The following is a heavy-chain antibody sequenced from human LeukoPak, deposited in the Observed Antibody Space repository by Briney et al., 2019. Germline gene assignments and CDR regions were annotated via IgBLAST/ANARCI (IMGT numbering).Heavy chain of an antibody. J-gene: IGHJ4*02. Sequence: PGGSLRLSCAASGFTFSSYWMSWVRQAPGKRLEWVANIKQDGSEKYYVDSVKGRFTISRDNAKNSLYLQMNSLRAEDTAVHYCARDGLPIVTTVTGGFDYGGQGTLVTVSS. CDR3: ARDGLPIVTTVTGGFDY. CDR1: GFTFSSYW. D-gene: IGHD4-17*01. CDR2: IKQDGSEK. V-gene: IGHV3-7*03.